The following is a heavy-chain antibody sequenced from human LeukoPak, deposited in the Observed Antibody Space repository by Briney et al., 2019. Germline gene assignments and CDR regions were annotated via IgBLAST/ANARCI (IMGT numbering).Heavy chain of an antibody. J-gene: IGHJ3*01. D-gene: IGHD6-13*01. V-gene: IGHV3-66*02. CDR1: GITVSSNY. CDR3: ARDSRAARAFVV. CDR2: MYSDGTT. Sequence: GGSLRLSCAASGITVSSNYMNWVLQAPGRGLEWVSVMYSDGTTYYADSVKGRFTISRDDSKNTLYLQMNSLRVEDTAVYYCARDSRAARAFVVWGQGTMVTVSS.